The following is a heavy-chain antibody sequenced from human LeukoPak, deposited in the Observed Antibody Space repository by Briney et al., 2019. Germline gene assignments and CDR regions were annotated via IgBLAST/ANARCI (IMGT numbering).Heavy chain of an antibody. J-gene: IGHJ4*02. CDR2: INPSGGST. V-gene: IGHV1-46*01. D-gene: IGHD6-19*01. Sequence: ASVKVSCKASGYTFTSYYMHWVRQAPGQGLEWMGIINPSGGSTSYAQKFQGRVTMTRDTSTSTVYMELGSLRSEDTAVYYCARDRSIAVAGTRGYFDYWGQGTLVTVSS. CDR1: GYTFTSYY. CDR3: ARDRSIAVAGTRGYFDY.